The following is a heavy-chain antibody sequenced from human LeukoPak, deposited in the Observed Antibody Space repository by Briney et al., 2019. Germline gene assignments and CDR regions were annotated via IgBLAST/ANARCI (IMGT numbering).Heavy chain of an antibody. CDR2: IMPLFGTA. D-gene: IGHD4-17*01. J-gene: IGHJ5*02. CDR1: GGTFNNSA. Sequence: SVKVSCKTSGGTFNNSAISWVRQAPGQGLEWLGGIMPLFGTAGYAQKFQGRVTITKDESTRTVYLELTSLTSDDAAVYYCARDVHGDYGSGWFDPWGQGTLVSVSS. CDR3: ARDVHGDYGSGWFDP. V-gene: IGHV1-69*05.